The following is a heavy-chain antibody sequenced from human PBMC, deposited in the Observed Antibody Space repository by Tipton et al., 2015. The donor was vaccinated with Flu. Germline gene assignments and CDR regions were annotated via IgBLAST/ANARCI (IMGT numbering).Heavy chain of an antibody. CDR3: ARRDYSNYVSEPKSWFDS. J-gene: IGHJ5*01. CDR1: GDSIGSPYF. D-gene: IGHD4-11*01. Sequence: LRLSCSVSGDSIGSPYFWGWIRQPPGKGLEWIGNIHQAGTTYYNPSLMSRITITVDRPKDHFSLRLTSVTAADTAVYYCARRDYSNYVSEPKSWFDSWGQGTLVTVSS. CDR2: IHQAGTT. V-gene: IGHV4-38-2*01.